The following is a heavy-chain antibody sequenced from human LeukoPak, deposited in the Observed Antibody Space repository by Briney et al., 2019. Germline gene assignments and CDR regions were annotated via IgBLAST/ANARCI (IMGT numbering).Heavy chain of an antibody. J-gene: IGHJ6*02. D-gene: IGHD2-2*01. CDR1: GGSFSGYY. V-gene: IGHV4-34*01. CDR3: ASLPAAIENYYYYYGMDV. Sequence: PSETLSLTCAVYGGSFSGYYWSWIRQPPGKGLEWIGEINHSGSTNYNPSLKSRVTISADTSKNQFSLKLSSVTAADTAVYYCASLPAAIENYYYYYGMDVWGQGTTVTVSS. CDR2: INHSGST.